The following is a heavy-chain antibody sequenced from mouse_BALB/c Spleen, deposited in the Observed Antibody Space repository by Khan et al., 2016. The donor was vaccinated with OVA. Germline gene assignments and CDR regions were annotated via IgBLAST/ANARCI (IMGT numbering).Heavy chain of an antibody. CDR3: ARDRIDY. Sequence: QIQLVQSGAEQAKPGASVKMSCKTSGYTFSSYWMHWVTQRPGQGLEWIGYINPTSGYTEYNEKFKDKATLSADKSSSTAYMQLTSLTSEDSAVYYCARDRIDYWGQGTTLTVSS. CDR2: INPTSGYT. J-gene: IGHJ2*01. CDR1: GYTFSSYW. V-gene: IGHV1-7*01.